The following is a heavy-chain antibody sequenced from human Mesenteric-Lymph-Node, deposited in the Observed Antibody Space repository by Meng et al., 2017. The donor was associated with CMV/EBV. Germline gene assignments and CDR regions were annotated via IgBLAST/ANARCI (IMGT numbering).Heavy chain of an antibody. CDR1: GASISRGNSC. CDR2: IYHSGNT. Sequence: SGASISRGNSCWTWIRQHPGKGLEWIGYIYHSGNTYYNPSLKSRVTISVDTSKNHFSLNLNSVTAADTAVYYCARRDYRDLENWFDPWGQGTLVTVSS. V-gene: IGHV4-31*02. J-gene: IGHJ5*02. CDR3: ARRDYRDLENWFDP. D-gene: IGHD4-17*01.